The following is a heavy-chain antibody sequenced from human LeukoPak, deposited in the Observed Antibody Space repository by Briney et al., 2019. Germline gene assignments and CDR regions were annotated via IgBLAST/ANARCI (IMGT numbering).Heavy chain of an antibody. Sequence: GGSLRLSCAASGFTFSSYGMHWVRQAPDKGLEWVAVISYDGSNKYYADSVKGRFTISRDNSKNTLYLQMNSLRAEDTAVYYCAKDPRRYFDWLFGAFDIWGQGTMVTVSS. CDR3: AKDPRRYFDWLFGAFDI. J-gene: IGHJ3*02. CDR2: ISYDGSNK. D-gene: IGHD3-9*01. CDR1: GFTFSSYG. V-gene: IGHV3-30*18.